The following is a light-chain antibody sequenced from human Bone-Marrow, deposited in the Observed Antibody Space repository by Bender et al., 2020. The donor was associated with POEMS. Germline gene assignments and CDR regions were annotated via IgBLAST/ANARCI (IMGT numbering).Light chain of an antibody. CDR3: ALWDDSLNGWM. CDR2: QDD. V-gene: IGLV3-1*01. CDR1: RLGDKY. J-gene: IGLJ3*02. Sequence: SYELTQPPSVSVSPGQTARITCSGERLGDKYAFWYQQKSGQSPVLVIYQDDKRPSGVPDRFSGSKSGTSASLAISGLQFEDEADYYCALWDDSLNGWMFGGGTKLTVL.